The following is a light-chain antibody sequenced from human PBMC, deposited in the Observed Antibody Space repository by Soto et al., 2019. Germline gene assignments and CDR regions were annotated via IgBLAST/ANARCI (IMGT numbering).Light chain of an antibody. CDR1: QSVGSY. CDR3: QQRSNWPPTWT. Sequence: EVVLTQSPATLSLSPGERATLSCRASQSVGSYLAWYQHKPGQPPRLLIYDASTRAPGIPARFSGSGSGTDLTLTISSLEPEDFAVYYCQQRSNWPPTWTFGQGTKVEIK. CDR2: DAS. V-gene: IGKV3-11*01. J-gene: IGKJ1*01.